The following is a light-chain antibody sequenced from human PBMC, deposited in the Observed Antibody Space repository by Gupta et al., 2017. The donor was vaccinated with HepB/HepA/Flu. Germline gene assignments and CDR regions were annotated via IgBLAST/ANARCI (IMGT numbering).Light chain of an antibody. J-gene: IGKJ2*01. V-gene: IGKV1-39*01. CDR2: TAT. CDR3: QQSHSSPYT. CDR1: QSINHY. Sequence: DIQMTQSPSSLSASVGDRVTITCRASQSINHYLNWYQQKPGKAPNLLIYTATTLHTGVPSRFSGSGYETDFTLTINNLQPEDFATYFCQQSHSSPYTFGQGTKL.